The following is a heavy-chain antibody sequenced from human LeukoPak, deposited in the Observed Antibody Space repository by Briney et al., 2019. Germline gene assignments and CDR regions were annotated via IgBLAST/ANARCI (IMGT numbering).Heavy chain of an antibody. CDR2: ISGSGGST. CDR3: AKALAHHDILTGYYFFYFDY. Sequence: GGSLRLSCAASGFTFSSYAMSWVRQAPGKGLEWVSAISGSGGSTYYADSAKGRFTISRDNSKNTLYLQMNSLRAEDTAVYYCAKALAHHDILTGYYFFYFDYWGQGTLVTVSS. J-gene: IGHJ4*02. V-gene: IGHV3-23*01. D-gene: IGHD3-9*01. CDR1: GFTFSSYA.